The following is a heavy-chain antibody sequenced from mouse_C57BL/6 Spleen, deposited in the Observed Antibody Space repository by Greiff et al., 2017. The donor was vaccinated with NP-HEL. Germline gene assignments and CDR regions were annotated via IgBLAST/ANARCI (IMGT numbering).Heavy chain of an antibody. CDR3: ARFSTDFDY. CDR1: GFTFTDYY. Sequence: EVKLVESGGGLVQPGGSLSLSCAASGFTFTDYYMSWVRQPPGKALEWLGFIRNKANGYTTEYSASVKCRFTISRDNSQSILYLQMNALRAEDSATYYCARFSTDFDYWGQGTTLTVSS. D-gene: IGHD2-1*01. V-gene: IGHV7-3*01. CDR2: IRNKANGYTT. J-gene: IGHJ2*01.